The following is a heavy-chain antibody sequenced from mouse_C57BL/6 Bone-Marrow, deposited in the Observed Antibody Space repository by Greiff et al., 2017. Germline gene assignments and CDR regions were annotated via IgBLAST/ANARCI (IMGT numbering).Heavy chain of an antibody. CDR2: INLYNDGT. Sequence: EVQLQESGPVLVKPGSSVKMSCKASEFAFTDCYMNWVKQSHGHSLEWIGAINLYNDGTGYNQKFKGKATLTVNKSSSTAYMELNSLTSEDSAVYYCARAVWVCRGGYWGQGTPLTVSS. CDR3: ARAVWVCRGGY. CDR1: EFAFTDCY. D-gene: IGHD2-10*02. V-gene: IGHV1-19*01. J-gene: IGHJ2*01.